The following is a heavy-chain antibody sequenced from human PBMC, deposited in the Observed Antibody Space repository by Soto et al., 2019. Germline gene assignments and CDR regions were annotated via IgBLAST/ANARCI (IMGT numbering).Heavy chain of an antibody. Sequence: SVKVSCKASGGTFSSYTISWVRQAPGQGLEWMGRIIPILGIANYAQKFQGRVTITADESTSTAYMELSSLRSEDTAVYYCARDRDSSPYYFDYWGQGTLVTVSS. J-gene: IGHJ4*02. CDR1: GGTFSSYT. V-gene: IGHV1-69*04. CDR3: ARDRDSSPYYFDY. CDR2: IIPILGIA. D-gene: IGHD3-22*01.